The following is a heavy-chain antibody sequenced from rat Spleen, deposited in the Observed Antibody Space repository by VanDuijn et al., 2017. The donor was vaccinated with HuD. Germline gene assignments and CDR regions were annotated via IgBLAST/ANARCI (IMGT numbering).Heavy chain of an antibody. Sequence: QVQLKESGPGLVQSSQTLSLTCTVSGFSLISYAVNWVRQPPGKGLEWMGIMWTGGSTDYNSALKSRLSISRDTSKSQVFLKMNSLQTEDIATYYCARDRTYYGYSPFAYWGQGTLVTVSS. CDR2: MWTGGST. CDR3: ARDRTYYGYSPFAY. V-gene: IGHV2-30*01. J-gene: IGHJ3*01. D-gene: IGHD1-9*01. CDR1: GFSLISYA.